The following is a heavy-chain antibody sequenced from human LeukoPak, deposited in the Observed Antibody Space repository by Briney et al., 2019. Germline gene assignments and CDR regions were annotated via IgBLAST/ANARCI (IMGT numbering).Heavy chain of an antibody. CDR1: GGSISSYH. Sequence: PSEPLSLTCTVSGGSISSYHWSWIRQPAGKGLEWIGRIYTSGSTNYNPPLKRRLPMSVDTSKNQFSLKLSAVTAADTAVYYCARGHYDVLTCYYLFVGYYYMDVWGKGTTVTVS. D-gene: IGHD3-9*01. CDR2: IYTSGST. J-gene: IGHJ6*03. V-gene: IGHV4-4*07. CDR3: ARGHYDVLTCYYLFVGYYYMDV.